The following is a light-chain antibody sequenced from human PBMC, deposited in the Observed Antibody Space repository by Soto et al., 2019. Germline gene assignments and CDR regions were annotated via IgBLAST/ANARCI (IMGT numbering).Light chain of an antibody. V-gene: IGKV2-28*01. J-gene: IGKJ2*01. CDR2: LGS. Sequence: IVMSQSPLSLTVTPGQPASISCRSSHSLLHSNGFNYLDWYLQKPGQPPHLLIYLGSYRASGVPDRFRGSGSGTEFTLSITRVEAEDVGVFYCMQALGTPPTFGQGTK. CDR1: HSLLHSNGFNY. CDR3: MQALGTPPT.